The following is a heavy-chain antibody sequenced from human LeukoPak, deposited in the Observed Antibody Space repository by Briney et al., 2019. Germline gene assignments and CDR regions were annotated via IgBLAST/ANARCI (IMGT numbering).Heavy chain of an antibody. D-gene: IGHD1-26*01. V-gene: IGHV3-74*01. CDR2: INSDGSST. CDR1: GFTFSSYW. Sequence: GGSLRLSCAASGFTFSSYWMHWVRQAPGKGLVWVSRINSDGSSTSYADSVKGRFTISRDNAKNTLYLQMNSLRAEDTAVYYGARDGSGSYTYFDYWGQGTLVTVSS. CDR3: ARDGSGSYTYFDY. J-gene: IGHJ4*02.